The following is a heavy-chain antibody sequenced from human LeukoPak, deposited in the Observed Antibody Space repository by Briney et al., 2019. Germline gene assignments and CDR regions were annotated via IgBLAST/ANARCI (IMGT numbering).Heavy chain of an antibody. J-gene: IGHJ4*02. Sequence: PGGSLRLSCAASGFTFSSYAMSWVRQAPGKGLEWVSAISGSGGSTYYADSVKGRFTISRDNSKNTLYLQMNSLRVEDTAVYYCAKNRGYCSGGSCYGDYWGQGTLVTVSS. D-gene: IGHD2-15*01. V-gene: IGHV3-23*01. CDR3: AKNRGYCSGGSCYGDY. CDR2: ISGSGGST. CDR1: GFTFSSYA.